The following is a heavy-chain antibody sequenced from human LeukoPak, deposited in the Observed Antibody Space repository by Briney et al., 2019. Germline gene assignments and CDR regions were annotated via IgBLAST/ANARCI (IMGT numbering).Heavy chain of an antibody. CDR3: AKGAPYYYDSSGPWGAFDI. CDR2: ISYDGSNK. V-gene: IGHV3-30*18. CDR1: GFTFSSYG. D-gene: IGHD3-22*01. J-gene: IGHJ3*02. Sequence: PGGSLRLSCAASGFTFSSYGMHWVRQAPGKGLEWVAVISYDGSNKYYADSVKGRFTISRDNSKNTLYLQMNSLRAEDTAVYYCAKGAPYYYDSSGPWGAFDIWGQGTMVTVSS.